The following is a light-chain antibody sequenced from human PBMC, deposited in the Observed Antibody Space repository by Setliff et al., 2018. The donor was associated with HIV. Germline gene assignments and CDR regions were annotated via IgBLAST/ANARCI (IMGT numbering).Light chain of an antibody. Sequence: QSALTQPASVSGSPGQSITISCAGTSSDVGSYNFVSWYQQHPGKAPKLIIYEVSKWPSGVSNHFSGSKSGNTASLTISGLQTEDEAEYYCCSYASTGSCVFGTGTKGTVL. J-gene: IGLJ1*01. V-gene: IGLV2-23*02. CDR2: EVS. CDR1: SSDVGSYNF. CDR3: CSYASTGSCV.